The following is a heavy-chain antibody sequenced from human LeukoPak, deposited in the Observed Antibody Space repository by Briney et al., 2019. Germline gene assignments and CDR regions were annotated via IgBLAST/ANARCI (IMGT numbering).Heavy chain of an antibody. D-gene: IGHD3-22*01. CDR3: ARGPYYYDSSGYYLFDY. CDR1: GGSITNSNYY. V-gene: IGHV4-39*07. Sequence: SETLSLTCTVSGGSITNSNYYWGWIRQSPGKGLEWIGNIYYSGSTYYNPSLKSRVTISVDTSKNQFSLKLSSVTAADTAVYYCARGPYYYDSSGYYLFDYWGQGTLVTVSS. J-gene: IGHJ4*02. CDR2: IYYSGST.